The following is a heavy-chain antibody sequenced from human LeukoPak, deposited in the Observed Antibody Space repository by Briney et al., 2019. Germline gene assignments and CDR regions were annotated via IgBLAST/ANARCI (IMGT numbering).Heavy chain of an antibody. J-gene: IGHJ6*02. CDR1: GFTFSSYW. D-gene: IGHD3-10*01. Sequence: GGSLRLSCAASGFTFSSYWMSWVRQAPGKGLEWVANIKQDGSEKYYVDSVKGRFTISRDNAKNPLYLQMNSLRAEDTAVYYCASDSVRGLGYYYGMDVWGQGTTVTVSS. V-gene: IGHV3-7*03. CDR2: IKQDGSEK. CDR3: ASDSVRGLGYYYGMDV.